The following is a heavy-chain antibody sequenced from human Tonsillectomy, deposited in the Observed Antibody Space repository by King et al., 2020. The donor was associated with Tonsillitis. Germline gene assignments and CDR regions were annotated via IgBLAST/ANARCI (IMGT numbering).Heavy chain of an antibody. CDR2: IKSKTDGGTT. V-gene: IGHV3-15*01. D-gene: IGHD1-26*01. Sequence: VQLVESGGGLVKPGGSLRLSRAASGFTFSNAWMSWVRQAPGKGLEWVGRIKSKTDGGTTDYAAPVKGRFTISRDDSKNTLYLQMNSLKTEDTAVYYCTTDQPDSGSYYYYGMDVWGQGTTVTVSS. CDR1: GFTFSNAW. J-gene: IGHJ6*02. CDR3: TTDQPDSGSYYYYGMDV.